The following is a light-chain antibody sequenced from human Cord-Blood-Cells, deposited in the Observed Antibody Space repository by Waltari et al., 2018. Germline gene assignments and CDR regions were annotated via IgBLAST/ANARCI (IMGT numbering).Light chain of an antibody. V-gene: IGLV2-23*01. CDR2: EGS. CDR3: CSYAGSSTYVV. J-gene: IGLJ2*01. Sequence: SALTQPASVSGSPGQSITISCTGTSSDVGSYNLASWYQQHPGKAPKLLIYEGSKRASGVSNRFTGSKSGKPASPPISGLQAEDEADYYCCSYAGSSTYVVFGGGTKLTGL. CDR1: SSDVGSYNL.